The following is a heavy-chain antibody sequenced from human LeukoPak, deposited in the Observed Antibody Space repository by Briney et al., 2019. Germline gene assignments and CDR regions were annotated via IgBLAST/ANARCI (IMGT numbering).Heavy chain of an antibody. V-gene: IGHV4-34*01. Sequence: SETLSLTCTVAGGSISSYYWSWIRQPPGKGLEWIGEINHIGSTNYNPSLKSRVTISVATSKNQFSLKLSSVTAADTAVYYCASLNCSSTSCYYPGGDYWGQGTLVTVSS. J-gene: IGHJ4*02. CDR3: ASLNCSSTSCYYPGGDY. D-gene: IGHD2-2*01. CDR2: INHIGST. CDR1: GGSISSYY.